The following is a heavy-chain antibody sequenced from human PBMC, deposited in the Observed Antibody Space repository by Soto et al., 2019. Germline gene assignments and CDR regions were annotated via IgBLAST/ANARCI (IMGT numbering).Heavy chain of an antibody. V-gene: IGHV1-69*02. D-gene: IGHD2-21*01. CDR1: GGTFSTYS. CDR2: IIPMLGIR. CDR3: TIGSWSGEVFDI. J-gene: IGHJ3*02. Sequence: QVQLVQSGAAVKKPGSSVKVSCKDSGGTFSTYSMIWVRQAPGQGLEWMGRIIPMLGIRNYAQRFQDRVTITADKSTATAHMELSSLRSEDTALYYCTIGSWSGEVFDIWGQGTMVTVSS.